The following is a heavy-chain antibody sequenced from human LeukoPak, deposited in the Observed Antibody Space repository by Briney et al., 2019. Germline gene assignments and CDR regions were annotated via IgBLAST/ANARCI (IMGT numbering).Heavy chain of an antibody. D-gene: IGHD6-19*01. CDR1: GYTFTGYY. CDR3: ARDRGWYYFDY. V-gene: IGHV1-2*02. Sequence: VASVKVSCKASGYTFTGYYMHWVRQAPGRGLEWMGWINPNSGGTNYAQKFQGRVTMTRDTSISTAYMELSRLRSDDTAVYYCARDRGWYYFDYWGQGTLVTVSS. CDR2: INPNSGGT. J-gene: IGHJ4*02.